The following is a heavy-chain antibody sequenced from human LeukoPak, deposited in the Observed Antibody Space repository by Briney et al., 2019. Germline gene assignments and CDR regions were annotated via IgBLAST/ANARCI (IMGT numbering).Heavy chain of an antibody. CDR1: GFTFTSHA. CDR3: AKGSSTVVTTPFGD. CDR2: ITGSGGTT. V-gene: IGHV3-23*01. J-gene: IGHJ4*02. D-gene: IGHD4-23*01. Sequence: GGSLRLSCAASGFTFTSHAMTWVRQAPGKGLEWVSTITGSGGTTVYADSVKGRFTISRDNSENTLYLQMNSLRAEDTAVYYCAKGSSTVVTTPFGDWGQGTLVTVSS.